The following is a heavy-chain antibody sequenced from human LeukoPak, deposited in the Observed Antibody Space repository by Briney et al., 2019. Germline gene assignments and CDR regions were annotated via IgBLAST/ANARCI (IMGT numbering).Heavy chain of an antibody. J-gene: IGHJ4*02. CDR1: GNYW. CDR2: INSDGSWT. Sequence: GGSLRLSCAASGNYWMHWVRQVPGKGLVWVSHINSDGSWTSYADSVKGRFTISKDNAKNTVYLQMNNLRAEDTAVYYCVSFYETYWGRGTLVTVSS. V-gene: IGHV3-74*01. CDR3: VSFYETY. D-gene: IGHD2/OR15-2a*01.